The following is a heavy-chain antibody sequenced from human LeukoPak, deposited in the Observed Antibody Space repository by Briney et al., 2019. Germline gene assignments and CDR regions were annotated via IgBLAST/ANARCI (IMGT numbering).Heavy chain of an antibody. CDR2: IRNKANSYAT. Sequence: PGGSLRLSCIASGFTLSGGSAVHWVRQASGRGLEWVGRIRNKANSYATTYAASVEGRFIISRDDSQNTAYLRMNGVRPEDSAVYYCTRRKARGHSYGPDAFDIWGQGTMVTVSS. CDR1: GFTLSGGSA. CDR3: TRRKARGHSYGPDAFDI. D-gene: IGHD5-18*01. V-gene: IGHV3-73*01. J-gene: IGHJ3*02.